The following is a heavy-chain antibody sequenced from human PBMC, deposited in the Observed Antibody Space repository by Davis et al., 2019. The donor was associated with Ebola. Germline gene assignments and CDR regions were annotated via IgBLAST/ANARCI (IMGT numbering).Heavy chain of an antibody. CDR1: GGSFSGYY. Sequence: PSETLSLTCAVYGGSFSGYYWSWIRQPPGKGLEWIGEINHSGSTNYNPSLKSRVTISVDTSKNQFSLKLSSVTAADTAVYYCARCRIGDSGLDYWGQGTLVTVSS. CDR2: INHSGST. CDR3: ARCRIGDSGLDY. J-gene: IGHJ4*02. D-gene: IGHD6-19*01. V-gene: IGHV4-34*01.